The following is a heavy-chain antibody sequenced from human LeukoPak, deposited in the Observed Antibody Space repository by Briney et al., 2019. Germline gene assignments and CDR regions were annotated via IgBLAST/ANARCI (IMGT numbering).Heavy chain of an antibody. D-gene: IGHD4-23*01. J-gene: IGHJ3*02. V-gene: IGHV4-61*02. CDR3: ARARVRGVVTRRPDVPDI. CDR2: IYTSGST. CDR1: GGSISSGSYY. Sequence: PSETLSLTCTVSGGSISSGSYYWSWIRQPAGKGLEWIGRIYTSGSTNYNPSLKSRVTISVDTSKNQFSLKLSSVTAADTAVYYCARARVRGVVTRRPDVPDIWGQGTVVTVSS.